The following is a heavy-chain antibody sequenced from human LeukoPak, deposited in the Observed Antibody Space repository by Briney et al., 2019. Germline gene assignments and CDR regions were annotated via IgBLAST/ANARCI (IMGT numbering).Heavy chain of an antibody. J-gene: IGHJ6*03. Sequence: SETLSLTCTVSGASFTNYYWSWIRQPPGQGLEWIGFSSYNGNTNYNPSLKSRVTISVDTSKNQFSLKLSSVTAADTAVYYCARLWNYYYMDVWGKGTTVTVSS. CDR2: SSYNGNT. V-gene: IGHV4-59*01. D-gene: IGHD1-1*01. CDR3: ARLWNYYYMDV. CDR1: GASFTNYY.